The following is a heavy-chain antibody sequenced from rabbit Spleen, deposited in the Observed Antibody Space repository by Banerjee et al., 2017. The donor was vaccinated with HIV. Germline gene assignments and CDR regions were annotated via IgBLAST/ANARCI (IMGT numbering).Heavy chain of an antibody. Sequence: QSLEESGGDLVKPGASLTLTCTASGFSFSSSDYICWVRQAPGKGLEWISCIAGSSSGFTYSATWAKGRSTFSKSSSTTVTLQMTSLTAADTATYFCARDLTGVIGWNFGWWGQGTLVTVS. J-gene: IGHJ4*01. D-gene: IGHD1-1*01. CDR1: GFSFSSSDY. CDR2: IAGSSSGFT. V-gene: IGHV1S40*01. CDR3: ARDLTGVIGWNFGW.